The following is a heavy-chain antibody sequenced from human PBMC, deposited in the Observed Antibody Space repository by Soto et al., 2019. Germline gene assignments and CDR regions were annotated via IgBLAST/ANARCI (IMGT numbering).Heavy chain of an antibody. D-gene: IGHD4-17*01. CDR2: IRAYKGNT. J-gene: IGHJ6*03. Sequence: ASVKVSCKASGYTFTSYGISWVRQAPGQGLEWMGWIRAYKGNTNYAQKLQGRVTMTTDTSTSTAYMELRSLRSDDTAVYYCARVKGYGDYVDYYYYMDVWGKGTTVTVSS. V-gene: IGHV1-18*01. CDR3: ARVKGYGDYVDYYYYMDV. CDR1: GYTFTSYG.